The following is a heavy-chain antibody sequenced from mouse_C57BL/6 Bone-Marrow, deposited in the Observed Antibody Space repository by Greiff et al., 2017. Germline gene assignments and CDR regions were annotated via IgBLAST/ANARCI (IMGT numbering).Heavy chain of an antibody. V-gene: IGHV1-4*01. CDR1: GYTFTSYT. CDR3: ARGYYQDYFDY. D-gene: IGHD1-1*01. Sequence: VQLQQSGAELARPGASVKMSCKASGYTFTSYTMHWVKQRPGQGLEWIGYINPSSGYTKYNQKFKDKATLTADKSSSTAYMQLSSLTSEVSAVYYCARGYYQDYFDYWGQGTTLTVSS. CDR2: INPSSGYT. J-gene: IGHJ2*01.